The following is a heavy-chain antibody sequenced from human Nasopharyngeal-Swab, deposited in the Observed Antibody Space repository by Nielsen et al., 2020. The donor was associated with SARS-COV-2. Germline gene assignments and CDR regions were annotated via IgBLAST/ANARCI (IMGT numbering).Heavy chain of an antibody. J-gene: IGHJ6*02. CDR1: GFTFSYYS. V-gene: IGHV3-7*01. Sequence: GESLKISCTATGFTFSYYSMNWVRPAPGKGLEWVSTLNDDGGEKKYVDSVKGRFTISRGNPKDSLFLQMNRLRAEDTAVYYCARDGLDYDFWSAYFMDVWGQGTTVTVSS. CDR3: ARDGLDYDFWSAYFMDV. D-gene: IGHD3-3*01. CDR2: LNDDGGEK.